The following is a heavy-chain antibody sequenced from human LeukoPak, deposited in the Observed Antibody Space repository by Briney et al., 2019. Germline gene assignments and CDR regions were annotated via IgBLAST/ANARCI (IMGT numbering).Heavy chain of an antibody. CDR1: GYTFTGYY. V-gene: IGHV1-2*02. CDR2: INPNSGGT. Sequence: ASVKVSCKASGYTFTGYYMHWVRQAPGQGLEWMGWINPNSGGTSYAQKFQGRVTMTRDTSISTAHMELSRLRSDDTAVYYCARDSPVLLWFGESYNYMDDWGKGTTVTVSS. D-gene: IGHD3-10*01. CDR3: ARDSPVLLWFGESYNYMDD. J-gene: IGHJ6*03.